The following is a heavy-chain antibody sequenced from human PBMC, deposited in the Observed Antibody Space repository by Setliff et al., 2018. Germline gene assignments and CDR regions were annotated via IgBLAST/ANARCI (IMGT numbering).Heavy chain of an antibody. CDR3: ARTTGSTHNWLDP. CDR1: GDSISSGSYH. D-gene: IGHD1-1*01. V-gene: IGHV4-61*02. J-gene: IGHJ5*02. Sequence: SETLSLTCTVSGDSISSGSYHWSWIRKPAGKGLERIGRIHPSGSTNYNPSLKSRVTISVDTSKNQFSLKVSSVTAADTAVYYCARTTGSTHNWLDPWGPGTLVTVSS. CDR2: IHPSGST.